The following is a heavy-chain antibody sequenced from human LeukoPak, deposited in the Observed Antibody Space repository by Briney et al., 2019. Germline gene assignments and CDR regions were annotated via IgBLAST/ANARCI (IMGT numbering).Heavy chain of an antibody. CDR1: GFTFSIYA. D-gene: IGHD3-10*01. V-gene: IGHV3-23*01. Sequence: PGGSLRLSCAASGFTFSIYAMSWVRQAPGKGLEWVSTITNSGGNTYYADSVKGRFTISRDNSKNTLYLQMNRLSAEDTAVYYCARHYYYASGNYFDYWGQGTLVTVSS. CDR2: ITNSGGNT. J-gene: IGHJ4*02. CDR3: ARHYYYASGNYFDY.